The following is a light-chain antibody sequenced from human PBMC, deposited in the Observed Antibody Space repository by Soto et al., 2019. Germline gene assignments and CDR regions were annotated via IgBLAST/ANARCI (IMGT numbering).Light chain of an antibody. CDR1: QSVSST. CDR3: QQYKDWPTP. V-gene: IGKV3-15*01. Sequence: EIVMTQSPTILSVSPGERATLSCRASQSVSSTVAWYQQKPGQAPRLLIYGASTRATGISARFSGSGSGTEFTLTISSLQSEDFGFYYCQQYKDWPTPFGQGTKVDIK. CDR2: GAS. J-gene: IGKJ1*01.